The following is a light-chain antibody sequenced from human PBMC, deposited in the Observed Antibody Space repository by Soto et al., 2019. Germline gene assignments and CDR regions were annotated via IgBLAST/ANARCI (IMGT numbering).Light chain of an antibody. CDR1: QSLLHSDGKTY. J-gene: IGKJ1*01. CDR3: MQAIDIPWT. CDR2: EVS. V-gene: IGKV2-29*03. Sequence: LMTQTPLSLSIISGQTASISCKSSQSLLHSDGKTYFYWYVQKAGQAPQPLIYEVSNRFSRVPERFSGSGSRTDFTLKISRVEADDVGIYYCMQAIDIPWTFGQGTKVDIK.